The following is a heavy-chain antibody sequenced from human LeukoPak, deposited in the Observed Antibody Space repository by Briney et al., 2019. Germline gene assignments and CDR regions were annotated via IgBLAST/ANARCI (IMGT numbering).Heavy chain of an antibody. CDR1: GFTFSTYG. D-gene: IGHD4-23*01. J-gene: IGHJ4*02. V-gene: IGHV3-23*01. Sequence: GGSLRLSCAASGFTFSTYGMNWVRQAPGKGLEWVSEVSGSGSTTYYARSVKGRFTVSRDNSKNTLYLQMNSLRVDDTAVYYCAKSLDYGGNRARLDFWGQGTLVTVSS. CDR2: VSGSGSTT. CDR3: AKSLDYGGNRARLDF.